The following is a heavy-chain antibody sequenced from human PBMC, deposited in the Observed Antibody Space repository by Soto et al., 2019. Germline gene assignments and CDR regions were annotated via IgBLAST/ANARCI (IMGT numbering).Heavy chain of an antibody. J-gene: IGHJ4*02. V-gene: IGHV3-74*01. D-gene: IGHD3-9*01. Sequence: GGSLRLSCAASAFTFKNHWMHWVRQVPGKGPVWVSRINGDGSFTSYADAVKGRFTISRDNAKNTLSLQMNSLRAEDTAVYYCASTYYDILTGYYAFDYWGQGTLVTVSS. CDR3: ASTYYDILTGYYAFDY. CDR1: AFTFKNHW. CDR2: INGDGSFT.